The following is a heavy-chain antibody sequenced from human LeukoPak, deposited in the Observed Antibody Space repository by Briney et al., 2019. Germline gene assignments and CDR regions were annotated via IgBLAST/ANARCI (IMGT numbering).Heavy chain of an antibody. CDR2: IYYSGST. J-gene: IGHJ4*02. V-gene: IGHV4-39*07. Sequence: SETLSLTCTVSGGSISSSSYYWGWIRQPPGKGLEWIGSIYYSGSTYYNPSLKSRVTISVDTSKNQFSLKLSSVTAADTVVYYCARDNPMGSSWFDYWGQGTLVTVSS. CDR1: GGSISSSSYY. D-gene: IGHD6-13*01. CDR3: ARDNPMGSSWFDY.